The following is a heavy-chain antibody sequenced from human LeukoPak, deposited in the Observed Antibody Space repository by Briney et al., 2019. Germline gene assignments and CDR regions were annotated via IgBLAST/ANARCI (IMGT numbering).Heavy chain of an antibody. V-gene: IGHV3-21*04. CDR3: ARDPHIVVVTSTPFFDY. J-gene: IGHJ4*02. CDR2: ISSSSSYI. D-gene: IGHD2-21*02. CDR1: GFTFSSYS. Sequence: GGSLRLSCAASGFTFSSYSMNWVRQAPGKGLEWVSSISSSSSYIYYADSVKGRFTISRDNTNNSLYLQMNSLRAEDTAVYYCARDPHIVVVTSTPFFDYWGQGTLVTVSS.